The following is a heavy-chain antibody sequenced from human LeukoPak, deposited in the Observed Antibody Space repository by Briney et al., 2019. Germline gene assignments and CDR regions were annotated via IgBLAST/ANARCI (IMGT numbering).Heavy chain of an antibody. CDR3: VRDRGLVRYFDWLLKY. CDR2: INTNTGNS. J-gene: IGHJ4*02. V-gene: IGHV7-4-1*02. D-gene: IGHD3-9*01. Sequence: GASVKVSCKASGYAFTSYGMNWVRQAPGQGLEWMGWINTNTGNSTYAQGFTGRFVFSLDTSASTAYLQISSLKAEDTAVYYCVRDRGLVRYFDWLLKYWGQGTLVTVSS. CDR1: GYAFTSYG.